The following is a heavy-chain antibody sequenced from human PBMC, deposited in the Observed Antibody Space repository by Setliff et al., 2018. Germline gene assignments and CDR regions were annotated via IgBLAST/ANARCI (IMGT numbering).Heavy chain of an antibody. CDR2: IWDDGGKK. J-gene: IGHJ4*02. Sequence: GGSLRLSCAASGFTFSSYWMSWVRQAPGKGLEWVAVIWDDGGKKYHADSVKGRFTISRDNSKNTLYLEMNSLRAEDTAVYYCARTCSGSGCYAGLESWGQGTPVTVSS. V-gene: IGHV3-33*08. CDR3: ARTCSGSGCYAGLES. D-gene: IGHD2-15*01. CDR1: GFTFSSYW.